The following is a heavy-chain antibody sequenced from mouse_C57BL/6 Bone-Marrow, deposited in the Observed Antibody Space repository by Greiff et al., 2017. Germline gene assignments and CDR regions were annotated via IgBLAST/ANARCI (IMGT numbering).Heavy chain of an antibody. CDR1: GYTFTSYW. Sequence: QVQLQQPGAELVKPGASVKMSCKASGYTFTSYWITWVKQRLGQGLEWIGDIYPGSGSTNYNENFKSKATLPVDTSSSTAYMPLRSLTSEDSAVFYCAGYDYAPDYWGQGTTLTVSA. CDR2: IYPGSGST. V-gene: IGHV1-55*01. CDR3: AGYDYAPDY. D-gene: IGHD2-4*01. J-gene: IGHJ2*01.